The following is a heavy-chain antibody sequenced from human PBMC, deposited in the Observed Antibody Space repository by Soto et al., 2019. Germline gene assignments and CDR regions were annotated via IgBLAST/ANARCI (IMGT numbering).Heavy chain of an antibody. Sequence: GESLKISCQGSGYSFTSYWIGWVRQMSGKGLEWMGIIYAGDSATRYSPSFQGQVTFSADKSASTAYMQWSSLKASDTAMYYCARHGVGNGFDIWGQGTMVTVSS. J-gene: IGHJ3*02. CDR2: IYAGDSAT. CDR3: ARHGVGNGFDI. CDR1: GYSFTSYW. V-gene: IGHV5-51*01. D-gene: IGHD1-1*01.